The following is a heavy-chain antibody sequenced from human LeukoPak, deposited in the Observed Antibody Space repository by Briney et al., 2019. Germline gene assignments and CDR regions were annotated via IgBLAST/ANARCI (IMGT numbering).Heavy chain of an antibody. CDR2: INSDGSST. V-gene: IGHV3-74*01. J-gene: IGHJ4*02. CDR1: GFTFSSYW. Sequence: GGSLRLPCAASGFTFSSYWMHWVRQAPGKGLVWVSRINSDGSSTSYADSVKGRFTISRDNAKNTLYLQMNSLRAEDTAVYYCARGTARYSSGWYLDYWGQGTLVTVSS. CDR3: ARGTARYSSGWYLDY. D-gene: IGHD6-19*01.